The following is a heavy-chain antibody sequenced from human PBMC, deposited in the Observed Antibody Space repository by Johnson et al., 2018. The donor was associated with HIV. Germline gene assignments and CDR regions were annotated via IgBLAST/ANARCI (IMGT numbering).Heavy chain of an antibody. V-gene: IGHV3-23*04. CDR2: ISGSGGRT. Sequence: VQLVESGGGVVRPGRSLRLSCSASGFTFNRYAINWVRQAPGKGLEWVSCISGSGGRTYSADSVKGRFTISRDNAKNSLYLQMNSLRAEDTAVYYCAKDQYGSSYDIWGQGTMVTVSS. CDR3: AKDQYGSSYDI. CDR1: GFTFNRYA. J-gene: IGHJ3*02. D-gene: IGHD2-15*01.